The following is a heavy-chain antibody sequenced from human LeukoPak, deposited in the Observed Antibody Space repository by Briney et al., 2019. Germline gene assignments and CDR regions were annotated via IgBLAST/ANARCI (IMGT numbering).Heavy chain of an antibody. CDR1: GYSISSGYY. D-gene: IGHD2/OR15-2a*01. Sequence: SETLSLTCTVSGYSISSGYYWGWIRQPPGKGLEWIGSIYHSGSTYYNPSLKSRVTISVDTSKNQFSVKLSSVTAADTAVYYCAREIGGNYGDYWGQGTLVTVSS. V-gene: IGHV4-38-2*02. J-gene: IGHJ4*02. CDR3: AREIGGNYGDY. CDR2: IYHSGST.